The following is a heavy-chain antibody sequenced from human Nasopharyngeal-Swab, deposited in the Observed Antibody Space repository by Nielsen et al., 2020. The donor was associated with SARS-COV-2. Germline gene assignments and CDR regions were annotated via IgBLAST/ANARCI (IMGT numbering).Heavy chain of an antibody. J-gene: IGHJ4*02. CDR2: ISYDGSNK. CDR3: ARVRVGTTNFDY. D-gene: IGHD1-26*01. V-gene: IGHV3-30-3*01. CDR1: GFTFTSYA. Sequence: GGSLRLSCAASGFTFTSYAMRWVRQAPGQGLEWMAVISYDGSNKYYADSVKGRFTISRDNSKNTLYLQMNSLRAEDTAVYYCARVRVGTTNFDYWGQGTLVTVSS.